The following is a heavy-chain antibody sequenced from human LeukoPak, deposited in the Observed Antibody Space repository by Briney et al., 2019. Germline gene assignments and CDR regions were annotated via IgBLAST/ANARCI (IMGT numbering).Heavy chain of an antibody. CDR3: ARVPDAEHSSGWSYYYYGMDV. Sequence: SETLSLTCTVSGGSINSSSYYWGWIRQPPGKGLEWIGSFYYSGRTYYSPSLKSRVTISVDTSKNQFSLKLSSVTAADTAVYYCARVPDAEHSSGWSYYYYGMDVWGQGTTVTVSS. CDR2: FYYSGRT. V-gene: IGHV4-39*07. J-gene: IGHJ6*02. D-gene: IGHD6-19*01. CDR1: GGSINSSSYY.